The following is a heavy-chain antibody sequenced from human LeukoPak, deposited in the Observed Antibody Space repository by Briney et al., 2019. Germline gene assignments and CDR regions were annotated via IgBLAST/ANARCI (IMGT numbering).Heavy chain of an antibody. CDR1: GYNFISSC. J-gene: IGHJ4*02. V-gene: IGHV5-51*01. Sequence: GESLKISCKGYGYNFISSCIGWVRQMPGKGLEWMGIIYPDDSDTRYSPSFQGRVTISADKSISTAYLQWSSLKASDTAMYYCARPVVSYGSHYFDYWGQGTLVTVSS. CDR2: IYPDDSDT. CDR3: ARPVVSYGSHYFDY. D-gene: IGHD5-18*01.